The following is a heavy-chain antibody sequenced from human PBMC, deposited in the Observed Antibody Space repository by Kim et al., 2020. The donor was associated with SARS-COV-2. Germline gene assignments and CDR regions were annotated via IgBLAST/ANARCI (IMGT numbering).Heavy chain of an antibody. CDR2: IDPSDSYT. CDR1: GYSFTSYW. J-gene: IGHJ6*02. Sequence: GESLKISCKGSGYSFTSYWISWVRQMPGKGLEWMGRIDPSDSYTNYSPSFQGHVTISADKSISTAYLQWSSLKASDTAMYYCARRVRQLDPVALQWLVGDYYYYGMDVWGQGTTVTVSS. V-gene: IGHV5-10-1*01. D-gene: IGHD6-19*01. CDR3: ARRVRQLDPVALQWLVGDYYYYGMDV.